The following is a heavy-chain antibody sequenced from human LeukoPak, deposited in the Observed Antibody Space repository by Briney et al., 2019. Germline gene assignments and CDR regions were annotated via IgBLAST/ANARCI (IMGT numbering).Heavy chain of an antibody. CDR2: IIPILGIA. CDR1: GGTFSSYV. D-gene: IGHD1-1*01. Sequence: ASVKVSCKASGGTFSSYVIRWVRQAPGQELEWMGRIIPILGIANYAQKFQGRVTITADKSTSTAYMELSSLRSEDAAVYYCARVSEVQLERGDAFDIWGQGTMVTVSS. J-gene: IGHJ3*02. V-gene: IGHV1-69*04. CDR3: ARVSEVQLERGDAFDI.